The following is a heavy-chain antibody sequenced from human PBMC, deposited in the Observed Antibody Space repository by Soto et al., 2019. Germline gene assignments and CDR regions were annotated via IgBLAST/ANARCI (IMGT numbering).Heavy chain of an antibody. V-gene: IGHV3-23*01. CDR3: VKWRIAAGVHTALDI. CDR2: ISGDCGTI. D-gene: IGHD2-21*01. J-gene: IGHJ3*02. CDR1: GFTFSSYA. Sequence: GGSLRLSCAASGFTFSSYAMTWVRQAPGKGLEWVAVISGDCGTIVHADSVKGRFTISRDNSQNTLYLQMNSLRVEDTARYYCVKWRIAAGVHTALDIWGQGTMVTVSS.